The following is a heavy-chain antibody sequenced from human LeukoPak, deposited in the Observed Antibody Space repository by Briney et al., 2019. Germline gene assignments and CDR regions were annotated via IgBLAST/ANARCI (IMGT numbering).Heavy chain of an antibody. J-gene: IGHJ4*02. CDR1: GGSISSSSYY. CDR2: IYYSGST. CDR3: ARVGAAADYYFDY. V-gene: IGHV4-39*01. D-gene: IGHD6-13*01. Sequence: SETLSLTCTVSGGSISSSSYYWGWIRQPPGTGLEWIGSIYYSGSTYYNPSLKSRVTISVDTSKNQFSLKLSSVTAADTAVYYCARVGAAADYYFDYWGQGTLVTVSS.